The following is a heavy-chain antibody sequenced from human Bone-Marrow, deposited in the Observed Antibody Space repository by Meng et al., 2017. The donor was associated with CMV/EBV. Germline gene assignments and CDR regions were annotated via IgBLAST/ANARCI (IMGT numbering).Heavy chain of an antibody. CDR3: ARGRLDFWSCYHNYYYGMDV. Sequence: SETLSLTCLVSGGSISDYYCSWIRQPLGKGLEWIGYTFYSGSTNYNPSLKSRVTMSVDTSKNQLSLKLSSVTAADTAVYYCARGRLDFWSCYHNYYYGMDVWGQGTTVNVSS. CDR1: GGSISDYY. V-gene: IGHV4-59*01. J-gene: IGHJ6*02. D-gene: IGHD3-3*01. CDR2: TFYSGST.